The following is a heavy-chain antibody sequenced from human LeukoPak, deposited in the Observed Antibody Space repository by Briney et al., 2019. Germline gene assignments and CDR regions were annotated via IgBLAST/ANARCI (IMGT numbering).Heavy chain of an antibody. V-gene: IGHV1-69*13. Sequence: GASVKVSCKASGGTFSSYAISWVRQAPGQGLEWMGGIIPIFGTANYAQKFQGRVTITADESTSTAYMELSSLRSEDTAVYYCARGEIVITFGSSRPGDAFNIWGQGTMVTVSS. CDR2: IIPIFGTA. J-gene: IGHJ3*02. CDR3: ARGEIVITFGSSRPGDAFNI. D-gene: IGHD3-16*01. CDR1: GGTFSSYA.